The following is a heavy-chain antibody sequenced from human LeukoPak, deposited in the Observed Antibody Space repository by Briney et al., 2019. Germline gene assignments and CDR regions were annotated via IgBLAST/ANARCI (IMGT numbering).Heavy chain of an antibody. CDR1: GASMSSNY. CDR3: ASTRRAAVAGRFDS. CDR2: IYHSGNT. Sequence: PSETLSLTCNVSGASMSSNYWSWIRQPPGKGLEWIGYIYHSGNTNYSPSLESRVTMSVDESKNQFSLRVHFVSAADTAVYYCASTRRAAVAGRFDSWGQGTLVTVSS. D-gene: IGHD6-19*01. V-gene: IGHV4-4*09. J-gene: IGHJ4*02.